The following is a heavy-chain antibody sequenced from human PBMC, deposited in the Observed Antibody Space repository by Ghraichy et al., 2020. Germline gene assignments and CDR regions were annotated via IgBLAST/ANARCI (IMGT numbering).Heavy chain of an antibody. J-gene: IGHJ4*02. V-gene: IGHV4-59*01. CDR1: GGSISSYY. CDR3: AGVTSGFRELHIDY. Sequence: SETLSLTCTVSGGSISSYYWSWIRKPPGKGLDWIGYIYYSGSTNYNPALKSRVTISVDTSKNQFSLKLSSVTAADTAVYYCAGVTSGFRELHIDYWGQGTLVTVSS. CDR2: IYYSGST. D-gene: IGHD3-10*01.